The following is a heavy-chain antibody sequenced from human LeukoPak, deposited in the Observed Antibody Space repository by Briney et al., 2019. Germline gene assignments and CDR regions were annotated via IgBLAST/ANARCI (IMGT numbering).Heavy chain of an antibody. CDR2: ITTSSDTI. D-gene: IGHD3-3*01. V-gene: IGHV3-48*01. Sequence: GGSLRLSCAASGFTFSSYSMNWVRQAPGKGLEWVSYITTSSDTIYYADSVKGRFTISRDNAKNSLYLQTNSLRAEDTAVYYCARDQASYDFWSGLNYYDYWGQGTLVTVSS. J-gene: IGHJ4*02. CDR1: GFTFSSYS. CDR3: ARDQASYDFWSGLNYYDY.